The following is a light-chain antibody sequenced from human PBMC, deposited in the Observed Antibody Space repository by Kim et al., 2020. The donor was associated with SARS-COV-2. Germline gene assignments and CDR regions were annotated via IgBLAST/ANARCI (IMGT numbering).Light chain of an antibody. Sequence: SASLGDISTITCRANQIVINWLDWYQQKPGQAPKLLISTASSLQIGIPSRFTGAGSGTDFTLTINSLQPEDSATYYCQQTMSFPYTFGQGTKLEIK. V-gene: IGKV1-12*01. J-gene: IGKJ2*01. CDR2: TAS. CDR1: QIVINW. CDR3: QQTMSFPYT.